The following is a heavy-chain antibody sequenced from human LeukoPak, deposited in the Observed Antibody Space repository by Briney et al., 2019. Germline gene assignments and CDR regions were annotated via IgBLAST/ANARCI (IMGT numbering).Heavy chain of an antibody. J-gene: IGHJ4*01. Sequence: GGSLRLSCAASGFTFSAYGMSWVRQSPGQGLEWVSGISANGSITFYARSVRGRFTISRDNPQNTVYLQMNSLRGEDTGVYYCASWAGIVATYSGPFDFWGHGTLVTVSA. D-gene: IGHD3-22*01. CDR1: GFTFSAYG. CDR2: ISANGSIT. V-gene: IGHV3-23*01. CDR3: ASWAGIVATYSGPFDF.